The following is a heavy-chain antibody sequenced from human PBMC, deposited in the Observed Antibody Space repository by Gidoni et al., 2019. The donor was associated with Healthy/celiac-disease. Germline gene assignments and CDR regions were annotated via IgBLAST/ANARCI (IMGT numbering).Heavy chain of an antibody. V-gene: IGHV1-46*01. CDR1: GYTFTSYY. CDR3: AVGGDYGDYYAEYFQH. CDR2: INPSGGST. J-gene: IGHJ1*01. D-gene: IGHD4-17*01. Sequence: KASGYTFTSYYMHWVRQAPGQGLEWMGIINPSGGSTSYAQKFQGRVTMTRDTSTSTVYMELSSLRSEDTAVYYCAVGGDYGDYYAEYFQHWGQGTLVTVSS.